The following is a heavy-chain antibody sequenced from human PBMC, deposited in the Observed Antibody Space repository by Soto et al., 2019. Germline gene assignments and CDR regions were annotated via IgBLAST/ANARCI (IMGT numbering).Heavy chain of an antibody. CDR1: GGSIGSGGDS. CDR3: ARTPYYYDSSGYFLFDY. J-gene: IGHJ4*02. CDR2: IYHSGST. V-gene: IGHV4-30-2*01. Sequence: SETLSLTCTVSGGSIGSGGDSWSWIRQPPGKGLEWIGYIYHSGSTYYNPSLKSRVTISVDRSKNQFSLKLSSVTAADTAVYYCARTPYYYDSSGYFLFDYWGQGTLVTVSS. D-gene: IGHD3-22*01.